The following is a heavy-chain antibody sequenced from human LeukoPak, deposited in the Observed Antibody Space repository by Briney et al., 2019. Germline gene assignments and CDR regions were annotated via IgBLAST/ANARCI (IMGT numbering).Heavy chain of an antibody. J-gene: IGHJ4*02. Sequence: GASVKVSCKASGGTLSNYAINWVRQAPGQGLEWMGGIIPLFGTANYAQKFQGRVTISAVESMSTAYMQLSSLRSVDTAVYYCARGWLAESTVVTPYNYWGQGTLVTVSS. D-gene: IGHD4-23*01. CDR2: IIPLFGTA. V-gene: IGHV1-69*13. CDR3: ARGWLAESTVVTPYNY. CDR1: GGTLSNYA.